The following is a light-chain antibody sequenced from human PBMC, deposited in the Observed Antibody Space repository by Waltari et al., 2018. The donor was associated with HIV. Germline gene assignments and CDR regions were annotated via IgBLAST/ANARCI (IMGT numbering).Light chain of an antibody. CDR2: DVS. J-gene: IGLJ2*01. Sequence: QSALTPPASASGSPGQSITIPCTGTSSDVGGYHYVSWYQQHPGKPPKLMIYDVSNRPSGVPNRFSGSKSGNTASLTISGLQAEDEADYYCSSYTSSSTLGVFGGGTKLTVL. V-gene: IGLV2-14*03. CDR1: SSDVGGYHY. CDR3: SSYTSSSTLGV.